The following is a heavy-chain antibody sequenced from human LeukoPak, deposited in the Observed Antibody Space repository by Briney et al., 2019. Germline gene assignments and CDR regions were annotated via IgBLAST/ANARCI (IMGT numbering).Heavy chain of an antibody. CDR3: ARDLHDHGMDV. Sequence: GGSLRLSCAASGFTVSSNYMSWVRQAPGKGLEWVSVIYSGGSTYYADSVKGRFTISRDNSKNTLYLQMNSLRAEDTAVYYRARDLHDHGMDVWGQGTTVTVSS. CDR1: GFTVSSNY. J-gene: IGHJ6*02. D-gene: IGHD3-16*01. V-gene: IGHV3-66*01. CDR2: IYSGGST.